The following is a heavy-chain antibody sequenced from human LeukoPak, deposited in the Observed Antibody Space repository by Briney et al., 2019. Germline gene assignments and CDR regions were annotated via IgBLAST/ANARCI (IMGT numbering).Heavy chain of an antibody. Sequence: ASVKVSCKASGGTFSSYAISWVRQAPGQGLEWMGGIIPIFGTANYAQKFQGRVTMTRDTSTSTVYMELSSLRSEDTAVYYCATSSSSFDYWGQGTLVTVSS. CDR3: ATSSSSFDY. V-gene: IGHV1-69*05. CDR1: GGTFSSYA. D-gene: IGHD6-6*01. CDR2: IIPIFGTA. J-gene: IGHJ4*02.